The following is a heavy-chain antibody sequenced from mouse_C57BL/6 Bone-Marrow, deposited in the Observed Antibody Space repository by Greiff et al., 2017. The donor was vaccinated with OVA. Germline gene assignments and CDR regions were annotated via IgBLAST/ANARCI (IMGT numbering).Heavy chain of an antibody. J-gene: IGHJ1*03. Sequence: EVQRVESGGGLVKPGGSLKLSCAASGFTFSSYTMSWVRQTPEKRLEWVATISGGGGNTYYPDSVKGRFTISRDNAKNTLYLQMSSLRSEDTALYYCARRGSSYWYFDVWGTGTTVTVSS. CDR3: ARRGSSYWYFDV. CDR1: GFTFSSYT. CDR2: ISGGGGNT. V-gene: IGHV5-9*01.